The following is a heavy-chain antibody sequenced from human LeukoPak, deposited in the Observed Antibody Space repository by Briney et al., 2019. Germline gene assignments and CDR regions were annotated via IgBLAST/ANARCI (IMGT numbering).Heavy chain of an antibody. CDR3: ARDAQRGFDYSNSLEY. Sequence: GGSLRLSCAASGFIFSHYDMHWVRQAPGKGLEWVAVIWSDATNRFYAGSVKGRFTISRDNSQNTLFLQMNSLRAEDTAMYYCARDAQRGFDYSNSLEYWGHGTLVTVSS. CDR1: GFIFSHYD. V-gene: IGHV3-33*01. D-gene: IGHD4-11*01. CDR2: IWSDATNR. J-gene: IGHJ4*01.